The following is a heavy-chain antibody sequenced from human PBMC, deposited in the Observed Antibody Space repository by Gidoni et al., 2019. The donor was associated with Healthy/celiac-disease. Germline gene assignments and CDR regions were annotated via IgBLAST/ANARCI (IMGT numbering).Heavy chain of an antibody. CDR1: GFSLSTSGMC. Sequence: QVTLRESGPALVKPTQTLTLTCTFSGFSLSTSGMCVSWIRQPPGKALEWLALIDWDDDKYYSTSLKTRRTISKDTSKNQVVLTMTNMDPVDTATYYCARIIRSPYYYYGMDVWGQGTTVTVSS. CDR3: ARIIRSPYYYYGMDV. J-gene: IGHJ6*02. CDR2: IDWDDDK. V-gene: IGHV2-70*01.